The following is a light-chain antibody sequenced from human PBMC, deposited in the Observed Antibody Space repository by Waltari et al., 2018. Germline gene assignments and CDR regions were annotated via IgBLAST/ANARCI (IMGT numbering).Light chain of an antibody. J-gene: IGLJ2*01. CDR1: SLRTYY. Sequence: SSGLTQDPAVSVALGQTVSITCHGDSLRTYYARWYQQKPGQAPVLVISGNNKWPSGIPNRFSASSSGSTASLTITGAQAEDEADYYCNSRDSSGNHLLFGGGTKLTVL. V-gene: IGLV3-19*01. CDR2: GNN. CDR3: NSRDSSGNHLL.